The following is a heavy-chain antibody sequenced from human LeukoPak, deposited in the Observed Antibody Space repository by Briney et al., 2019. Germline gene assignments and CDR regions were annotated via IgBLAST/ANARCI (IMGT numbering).Heavy chain of an antibody. J-gene: IGHJ4*02. CDR1: GFTFSNYA. D-gene: IGHD1-26*01. V-gene: IGHV3-64*01. CDR3: ARGNVVGATRPFDY. Sequence: GGSLRLSCAGSGFTFSNYAMYWVRQAPGKGLENVAGIGSNGESTYYANPVKGRFTISRDNSKNTLFLQMGSLRAEDMAVYYCARGNVVGATRPFDYWGQGTLVTVSS. CDR2: IGSNGEST.